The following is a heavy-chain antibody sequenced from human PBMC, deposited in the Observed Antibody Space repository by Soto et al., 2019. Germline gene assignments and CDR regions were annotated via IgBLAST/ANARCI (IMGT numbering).Heavy chain of an antibody. Sequence: PGESLKISCKGSGYSFTSYWIGWVRQMPGKGLEWMGIIYPGDSDTRYSPSFQGQVTISADKSISTAYLQWSSLKASDTAMYYCARLSRFGDYASEPRTLGDFDYWGQGTLVTVSS. V-gene: IGHV5-51*01. CDR2: IYPGDSDT. CDR3: ARLSRFGDYASEPRTLGDFDY. CDR1: GYSFTSYW. J-gene: IGHJ4*02. D-gene: IGHD3-16*01.